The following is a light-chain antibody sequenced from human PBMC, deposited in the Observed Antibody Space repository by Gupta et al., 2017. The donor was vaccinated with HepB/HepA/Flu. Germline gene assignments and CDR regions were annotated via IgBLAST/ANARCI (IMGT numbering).Light chain of an antibody. CDR3: QQYNRYPST. CDR1: QSISSW. J-gene: IGKJ1*01. Sequence: DLPMTQSPSTLSASVGDRVTITCRASQSISSWLAWYQQKPGKAPKLLIYKASSLESGVPSRFSGSGSGTEFTLTISSLQPDDFATYYCQQYNRYPSTFGQGTKVEIK. CDR2: KAS. V-gene: IGKV1-5*03.